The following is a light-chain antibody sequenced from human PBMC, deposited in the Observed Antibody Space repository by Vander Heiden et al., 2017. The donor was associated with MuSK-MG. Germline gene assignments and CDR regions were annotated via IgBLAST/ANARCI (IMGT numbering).Light chain of an antibody. V-gene: IGKV1-33*01. CDR1: HDIGNY. CDR3: LKPDDNRLFS. CDR2: GAY. Sequence: DIQMTPSPSSLSASVGDRVTITCQASHDIGNYLNWYPQKPGKAPNLLIDGAYIVDSGVPSRISGSGCGTHFTLSISGRQAEDVAAYYCLKPDDNRLFSFGGGTKVEI. J-gene: IGKJ4*01.